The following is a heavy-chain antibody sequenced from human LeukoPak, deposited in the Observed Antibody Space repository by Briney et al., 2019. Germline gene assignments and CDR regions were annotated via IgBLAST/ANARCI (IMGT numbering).Heavy chain of an antibody. V-gene: IGHV3-30-3*01. Sequence: PGGSLRLSCAASGFTFSSYAMHWVRQAPGKGLEWVAVISYDGSNKYYADSVRGRFTISRDNSKNTLYVQMNSLRDEDTALYYCAKDQRGESPHYLDSWGQGTLVTVSS. CDR1: GFTFSSYA. CDR3: AKDQRGESPHYLDS. J-gene: IGHJ4*02. CDR2: ISYDGSNK. D-gene: IGHD3-16*01.